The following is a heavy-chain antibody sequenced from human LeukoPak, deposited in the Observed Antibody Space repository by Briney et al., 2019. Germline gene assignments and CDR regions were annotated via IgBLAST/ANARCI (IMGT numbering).Heavy chain of an antibody. CDR1: GYTFSNYA. CDR2: ISGDNGQT. J-gene: IGHJ4*02. Sequence: ASVKVSCKASGYTFSNYAITWVRQAPGQGLEWMGWISGDNGQTKYAQNFQDRVPMTTDTPTSTAYLELKSLRSDDTAVYYCARDPGTYTGSYYGLNWGQGTLVTV. D-gene: IGHD1-26*01. V-gene: IGHV1-18*01. CDR3: ARDPGTYTGSYYGLN.